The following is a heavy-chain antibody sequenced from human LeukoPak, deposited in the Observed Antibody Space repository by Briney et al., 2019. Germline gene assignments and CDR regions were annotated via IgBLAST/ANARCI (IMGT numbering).Heavy chain of an antibody. J-gene: IGHJ4*02. V-gene: IGHV1-46*01. CDR3: ARLSIVGAPAY. D-gene: IGHD1-26*01. Sequence: GASVKVSCKASGYTFTSYYMHWVRQAPGEGLEWMGIINPSGGSTSYAQKFQGRVTMTRDTSTSTVYMELSSLRSEDTAVYYCARLSIVGAPAYWGQGTLVTVSS. CDR1: GYTFTSYY. CDR2: INPSGGST.